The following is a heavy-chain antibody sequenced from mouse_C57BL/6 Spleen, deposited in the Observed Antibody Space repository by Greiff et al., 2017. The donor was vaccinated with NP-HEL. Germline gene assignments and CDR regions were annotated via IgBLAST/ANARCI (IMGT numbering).Heavy chain of an antibody. CDR2: INPNNGGT. CDR1: GYTFTDYN. Sequence: VQLQQSGPELVKPGASVKIPCKASGYTFTDYNMDWVKQSHGKSLAWIGDINPNNGGTIYNQKFKGKATLTVDKSSSTAYMELRSLTSEDTAVYYCARLYYDYRYWYFDVWGTGTTVTVSS. CDR3: ARLYYDYRYWYFDV. V-gene: IGHV1-18*01. J-gene: IGHJ1*03. D-gene: IGHD2-4*01.